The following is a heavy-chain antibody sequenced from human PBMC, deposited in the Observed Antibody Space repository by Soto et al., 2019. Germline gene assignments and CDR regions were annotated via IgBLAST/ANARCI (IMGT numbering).Heavy chain of an antibody. Sequence: QVQLVRSGAEVKKPGSSVKVSCKASGGTFSSYAISWVRQDPGQGLEWMGGIIPIFGTANYAQKFQGRVTITADESTSTAYMELSSLRSEDTAVYYCARDSNYYDSSGYFRDDAFDIWGQGTMVTVSS. V-gene: IGHV1-69*01. CDR3: ARDSNYYDSSGYFRDDAFDI. CDR1: GGTFSSYA. CDR2: IIPIFGTA. J-gene: IGHJ3*02. D-gene: IGHD3-22*01.